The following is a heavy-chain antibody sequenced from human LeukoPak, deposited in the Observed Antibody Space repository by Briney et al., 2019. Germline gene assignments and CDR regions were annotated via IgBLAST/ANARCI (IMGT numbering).Heavy chain of an antibody. CDR3: ARELGMGG. Sequence: ASVKVSCKASGYTFTSYGISGGRQAPGQGLEWGGWISAYKGNTNYAQKLQRRVTMTTDTSTSTAYMQLRSLRSDDTAVYYCARELGMGGWGQGTLLTVPS. V-gene: IGHV1-18*01. CDR2: ISAYKGNT. D-gene: IGHD3-9*01. J-gene: IGHJ4*02. CDR1: GYTFTSYG.